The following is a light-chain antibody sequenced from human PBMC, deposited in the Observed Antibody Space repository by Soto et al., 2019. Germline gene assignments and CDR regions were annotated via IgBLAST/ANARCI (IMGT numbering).Light chain of an antibody. CDR1: ASDIGGYNY. J-gene: IGLJ1*01. Sequence: QSALTQPAFVSASPGQSITIYCTGTASDIGGYNYVSWYQQHPGKAPKLMIYEVSYRPSGVSGRFFGSKSGSTASLTISGLQAEDEADYYCCSFTSSTTYVFGTGTKLTVL. V-gene: IGLV2-14*01. CDR2: EVS. CDR3: CSFTSSTTYV.